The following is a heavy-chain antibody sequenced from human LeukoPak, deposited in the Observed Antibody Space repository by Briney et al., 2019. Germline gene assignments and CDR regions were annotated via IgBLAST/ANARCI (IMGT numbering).Heavy chain of an antibody. CDR3: ARVRKRITMIVVTKAEGWFDP. V-gene: IGHV1-46*01. Sequence: ASVTVSFKASGYTFTSYDINWVRQATGQGLEWMGIINPSGGSTNYAQKFQGRVTMTRDTSTSTVYMELSSLRSEDTAVYYCARVRKRITMIVVTKAEGWFDPWGQGTLVTVSS. D-gene: IGHD3-22*01. J-gene: IGHJ5*02. CDR1: GYTFTSYD. CDR2: INPSGGST.